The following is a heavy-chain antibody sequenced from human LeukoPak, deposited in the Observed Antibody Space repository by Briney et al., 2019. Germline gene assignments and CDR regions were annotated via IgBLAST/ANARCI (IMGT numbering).Heavy chain of an antibody. CDR3: ARKAYYGSGKFKSHYGMDV. CDR2: IKHSGST. V-gene: IGHV4-34*01. CDR1: GGSFTGYY. J-gene: IGHJ6*04. Sequence: SETLSLTCAVYGGSFTGYYWSWLRQPPGKGLEWIGEIKHSGSTNFNPSLESRVTLSVDTSKNQFSLKVSSVTAADTAVYYCARKAYYGSGKFKSHYGMDVWAKGTTVTVSS. D-gene: IGHD3-10*01.